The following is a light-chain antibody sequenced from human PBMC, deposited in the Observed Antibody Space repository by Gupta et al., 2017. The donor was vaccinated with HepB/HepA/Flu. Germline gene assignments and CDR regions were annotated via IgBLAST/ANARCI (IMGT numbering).Light chain of an antibody. V-gene: IGKV3-20*01. CDR3: QQYDNSTWT. CDR2: AIS. J-gene: IGKJ1*01. CDR1: QTVWDSQ. Sequence: EIVLTQSPGTLSLSPGERATLSCRTSQTVWDSQLAWYQQKPGQPPRLLIYAISIRATGIPDRVSGSGSGTDFTLTINRLEPEDFAVYYCQQYDNSTWTFGPGTRVEIK.